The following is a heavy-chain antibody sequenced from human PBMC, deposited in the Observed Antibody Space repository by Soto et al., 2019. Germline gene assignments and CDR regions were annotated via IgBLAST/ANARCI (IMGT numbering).Heavy chain of an antibody. CDR1: GGSINNSNW. CDR2: IFHSGST. D-gene: IGHD1-26*01. J-gene: IGHJ5*02. Sequence: PSETLSLTCAVFGGSINNSNWWTWVRQPPGKGLDWIGEIFHSGSTNYNSSLMGRVTISVDKANNQFSLKLSSVTAADTAVYYCAHRPIVGAATWGQGTLVTVSS. V-gene: IGHV4-4*02. CDR3: AHRPIVGAAT.